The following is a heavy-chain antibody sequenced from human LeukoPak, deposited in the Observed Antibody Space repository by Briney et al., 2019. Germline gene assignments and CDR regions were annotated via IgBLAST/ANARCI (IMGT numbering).Heavy chain of an antibody. Sequence: SETLSLTCTVSGFSISSYYWSWIRQPPGKGLKWIGYIYYSGSTNYNPSLKSRVTISVDTSKTQFSLKLSSVTAADTAVYYCARSPAYSRSWYHQSEWPPSYGMDVWGQGTTVTVSS. CDR2: IYYSGST. CDR1: GFSISSYY. J-gene: IGHJ6*02. V-gene: IGHV4-59*08. CDR3: ARSPAYSRSWYHQSEWPPSYGMDV. D-gene: IGHD6-13*01.